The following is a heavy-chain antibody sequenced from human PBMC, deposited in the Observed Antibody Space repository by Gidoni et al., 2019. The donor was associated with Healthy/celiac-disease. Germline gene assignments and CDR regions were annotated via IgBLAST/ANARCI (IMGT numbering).Heavy chain of an antibody. CDR2: MNPNSGNT. J-gene: IGHJ3*02. CDR1: GYTFTSYD. D-gene: IGHD1-26*01. V-gene: IGHV1-8*01. Sequence: VQLVQSGAEVKKPGASVMVSFKASGYTFTSYDINWVRQATGQGLEWMGWMNPNSGNTGYAQKFQRRVTMTRNTSISTAYMALSSLRSEDTAVYYCASLATLDLDAFDIWGQGTMVTVSS. CDR3: ASLATLDLDAFDI.